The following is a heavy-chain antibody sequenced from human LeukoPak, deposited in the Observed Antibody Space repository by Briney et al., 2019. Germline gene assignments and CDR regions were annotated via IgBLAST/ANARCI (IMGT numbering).Heavy chain of an antibody. V-gene: IGHV7-4-1*02. CDR1: GYTFKSHT. D-gene: IGHD4-17*01. J-gene: IGHJ3*02. Sequence: GASVKVSCKASGYTFKSHTMNWVRQAPGQGPEWMGWIDTNTGNPTYAQGFTGRFVFSLDTSVSTAYLQISSLKAEDTAVYYCARGPYGDYIGAFDIWGQGTMVTVSS. CDR3: ARGPYGDYIGAFDI. CDR2: IDTNTGNP.